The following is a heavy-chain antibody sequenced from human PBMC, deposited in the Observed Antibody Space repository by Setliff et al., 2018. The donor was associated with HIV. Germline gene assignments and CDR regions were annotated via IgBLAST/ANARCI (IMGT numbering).Heavy chain of an antibody. CDR1: GYIFSSYG. CDR2: ISADNGNT. J-gene: IGHJ4*02. D-gene: IGHD3-10*01. Sequence: ASVKVSCKSSGYIFSSYGISWVRQAPGQGLEWMGWISADNGNTNYAQKFQGRVTMTTDTSTRTAYMELRSLRSDDTAVYYCARIPNHSSGSGRYFPPDYWGQGTLVTVSS. V-gene: IGHV1-18*01. CDR3: ARIPNHSSGSGRYFPPDY.